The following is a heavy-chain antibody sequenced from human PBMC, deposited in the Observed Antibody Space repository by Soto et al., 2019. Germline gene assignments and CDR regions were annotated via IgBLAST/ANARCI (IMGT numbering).Heavy chain of an antibody. CDR2: FYYTGSS. CDR1: GTSISSYY. V-gene: IGHV4-59*01. J-gene: IGHJ4*02. Sequence: SETLSLTCTVSGTSISSYYWTWILHPLVKVLVLIVFFYYTGSSRYNPSLRSRLTLSVDTSNNQISLKLTSVTAADTAVYFCAGFCDGGRCPDHWGQGTLVTVSS. CDR3: AGFCDGGRCPDH. D-gene: IGHD2-15*01.